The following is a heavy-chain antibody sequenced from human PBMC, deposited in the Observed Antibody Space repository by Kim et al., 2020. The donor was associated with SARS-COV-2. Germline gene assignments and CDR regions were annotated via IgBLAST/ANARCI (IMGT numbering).Heavy chain of an antibody. CDR1: GGTFSSYA. Sequence: SVKVSCKASGGTFSSYAISWVRQAPGQGLEWMGGIIPIFGTANYAQKFQGRVTITADESTSTAYMELSSLRSEDTAVYYCARARGPYYGSGSFDPWGQGTLVTVSS. J-gene: IGHJ5*02. V-gene: IGHV1-69*13. CDR3: ARARGPYYGSGSFDP. D-gene: IGHD3-10*01. CDR2: IIPIFGTA.